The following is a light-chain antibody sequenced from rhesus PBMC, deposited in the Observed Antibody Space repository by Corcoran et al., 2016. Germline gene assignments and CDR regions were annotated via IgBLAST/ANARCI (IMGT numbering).Light chain of an antibody. V-gene: IGKV1-18*01. CDR3: QQGYNTPLT. J-gene: IGKJ4*01. CDR2: AAS. CDR1: QGISSW. Sequence: DIQMTQSPSSLSASVGDKVTITCRASQGISSWLAWYQQKPGKAPKLLIYAASSLQSGCPSRFSGSGSGTEYTLTISSLQPEDFATYYCQQGYNTPLTFGGGTKVEIK.